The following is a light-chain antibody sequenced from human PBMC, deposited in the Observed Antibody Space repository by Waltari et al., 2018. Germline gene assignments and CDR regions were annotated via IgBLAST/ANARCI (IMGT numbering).Light chain of an antibody. J-gene: IGKJ1*01. CDR1: QTVLYNLNNKNY. CDR3: QQNYSPPWT. Sequence: DIGVTQSPDSLAVSLGERVTITCKSSQTVLYNLNNKNYLTWYQQKPGQPPKLFIYWASTRDSGVPDRFSGSGSGTDFTLTISSLQAEDVAVYYCQQNYSPPWTFGQGTKVEIK. CDR2: WAS. V-gene: IGKV4-1*01.